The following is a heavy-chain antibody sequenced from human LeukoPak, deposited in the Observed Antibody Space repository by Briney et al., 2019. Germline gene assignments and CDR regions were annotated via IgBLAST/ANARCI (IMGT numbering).Heavy chain of an antibody. Sequence: ASVTVSCTASGGTFSSYAISWVRQAPGQGLEWMGGIIPIFGTANYAQKFQGRVTITADESTSTAYMELSSLRSEDTAVYYCARGAMVRGVTVDYWGQGTLVTVSS. V-gene: IGHV1-69*13. J-gene: IGHJ4*02. CDR3: ARGAMVRGVTVDY. D-gene: IGHD3-10*01. CDR1: GGTFSSYA. CDR2: IIPIFGTA.